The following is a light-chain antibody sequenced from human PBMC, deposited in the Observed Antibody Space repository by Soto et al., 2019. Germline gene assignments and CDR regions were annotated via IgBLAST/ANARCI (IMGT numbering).Light chain of an antibody. V-gene: IGLV2-14*03. Sequence: QSALTQPASVSGSPGQSITISCTGTSSDIGGYNFVSWYQQYPGKAPKVMIYDVSHRPSGVSNRFSGSKSGNTASLTISGLQADDEADYYCSSSRNSTTIYVFGSGTKLTVL. J-gene: IGLJ1*01. CDR2: DVS. CDR3: SSSRNSTTIYV. CDR1: SSDIGGYNF.